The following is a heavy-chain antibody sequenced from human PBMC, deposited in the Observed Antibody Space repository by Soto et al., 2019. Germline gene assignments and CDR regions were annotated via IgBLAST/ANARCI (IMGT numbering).Heavy chain of an antibody. J-gene: IGHJ4*02. CDR3: AREVSSGWYDDY. CDR1: GGTFSSYT. D-gene: IGHD6-19*01. V-gene: IGHV1-69*08. Sequence: QVQLVQSGAEVKKPGSSVKVSCKASGGTFSSYTISWVRQAPGQGLEWMGRIIPILGIANYAQKFQGRVTITADKATSTAYMELSSLRSEDTAVYYCAREVSSGWYDDYWGQGTLVTVSS. CDR2: IIPILGIA.